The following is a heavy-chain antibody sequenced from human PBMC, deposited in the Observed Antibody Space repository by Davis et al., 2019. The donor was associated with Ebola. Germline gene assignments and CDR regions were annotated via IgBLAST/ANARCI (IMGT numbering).Heavy chain of an antibody. V-gene: IGHV1-18*01. Sequence: ASVKVSCKASGYTFTSYGISWVRQAPGQGLEWMGWISAYNGNTNYAQKLQGRVTMTTDTSTSTAYMELRSLTSDDTAVYYCARDLGQFNYYGSAPFDFWGQGTLVTASS. D-gene: IGHD3-10*01. J-gene: IGHJ4*02. CDR2: ISAYNGNT. CDR1: GYTFTSYG. CDR3: ARDLGQFNYYGSAPFDF.